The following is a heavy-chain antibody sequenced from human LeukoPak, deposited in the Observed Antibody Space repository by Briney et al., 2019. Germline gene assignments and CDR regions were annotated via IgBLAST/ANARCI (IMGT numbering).Heavy chain of an antibody. CDR2: IYHSGRT. CDR3: AGSRTGSFYGFDY. V-gene: IGHV4-34*01. J-gene: IGHJ4*02. D-gene: IGHD1-26*01. Sequence: PSETLSLTCAVYGGSFSNYYWTWIRQPPGKGLQWIGDIYHSGRTYYNPSLKSRVTISVDTSKNQFSLKLSSVTAADTAVYYCAGSRTGSFYGFDYWGQGTLVTVSS. CDR1: GGSFSNYY.